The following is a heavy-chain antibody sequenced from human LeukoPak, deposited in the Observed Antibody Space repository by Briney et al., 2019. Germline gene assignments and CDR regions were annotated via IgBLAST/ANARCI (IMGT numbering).Heavy chain of an antibody. CDR3: ARLEQPIGLYYYYYYMDV. V-gene: IGHV3-7*01. CDR1: GFTFSSYR. CDR2: IKQDGSEK. D-gene: IGHD6-13*01. J-gene: IGHJ6*03. Sequence: GGSLRLSCAASGFTFSSYRMSWVRQAPGKGLEWVANIKQDGSEKYYVDSVKGRFTISRDNAKNSLYLQMNSLRAEDTAVYYCARLEQPIGLYYYYYYMDVWGRGTTVTVSS.